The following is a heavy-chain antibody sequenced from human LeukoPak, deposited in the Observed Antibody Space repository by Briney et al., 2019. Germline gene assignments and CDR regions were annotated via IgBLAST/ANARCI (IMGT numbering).Heavy chain of an antibody. CDR3: ARSTVTTLGNWFDP. CDR1: GGSTSSYY. D-gene: IGHD4-17*01. V-gene: IGHV4-59*01. CDR2: IYYSGST. Sequence: SETLSLTCTVSGGSTSSYYWSWIRQPPGKGLEWIGYIYYSGSTNYNPSLKSRVTISVDTSKNQFSLKLSSVTAADTAVYYCARSTVTTLGNWFDPWGQGTLVTVSS. J-gene: IGHJ5*02.